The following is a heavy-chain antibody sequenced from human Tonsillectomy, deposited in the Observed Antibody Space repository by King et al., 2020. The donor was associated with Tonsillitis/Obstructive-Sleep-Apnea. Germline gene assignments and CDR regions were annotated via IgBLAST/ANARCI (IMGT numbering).Heavy chain of an antibody. D-gene: IGHD7-27*01. Sequence: VQLVESGGGLVKPGGSLRLSCAASGFTFSDYYMSWIRQAPGKGLEWGSYIRSSSSYTNYADSVKGRFTISRDNSKNSLYLKMNSLRAEDTAVYYCARELGIGVFDIWGQGTMVTVSS. CDR1: GFTFSDYY. CDR2: IRSSSSYT. V-gene: IGHV3-11*05. J-gene: IGHJ3*02. CDR3: ARELGIGVFDI.